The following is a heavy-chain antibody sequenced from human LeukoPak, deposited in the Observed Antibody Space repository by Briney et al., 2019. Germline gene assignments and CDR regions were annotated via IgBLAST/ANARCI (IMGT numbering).Heavy chain of an antibody. CDR3: ARRMGALDF. CDR2: IHFSGST. V-gene: IGHV4-39*01. CDR1: GGSISNISYY. D-gene: IGHD1-26*01. Sequence: PSEALSLTWTVSGGSISNISYYWAWVRLPPGKGLEWIGSIHFSGSTYYNPSLKSRVTISADTSKNQFSLRLSFVTAADTAVYYCARRMGALDFWGQGALVTVSS. J-gene: IGHJ4*02.